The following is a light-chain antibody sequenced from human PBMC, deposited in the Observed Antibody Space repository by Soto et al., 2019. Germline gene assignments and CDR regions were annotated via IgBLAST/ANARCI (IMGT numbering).Light chain of an antibody. Sequence: EIVLTQSPGTLSLSPGERATLSCRASQSVSTSSLAWYQQKPGQAPRLLIYGASNRATGIPDRVSASGSGADFTLSISRLEPEDFAMYYCQQDGSSPYTFGQGTKLAIK. V-gene: IGKV3-20*01. CDR1: QSVSTSS. CDR3: QQDGSSPYT. CDR2: GAS. J-gene: IGKJ2*01.